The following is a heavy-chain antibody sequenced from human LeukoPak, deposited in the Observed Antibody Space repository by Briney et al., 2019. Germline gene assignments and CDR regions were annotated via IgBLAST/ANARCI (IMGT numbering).Heavy chain of an antibody. CDR1: GYTFTSYY. CDR2: INPSGGST. Sequence: GAPVKVSCKASGYTFTSYYMHWVRQAPGQGLEWMGIINPSGGSTSYAQKFQGRVTMTRDTSTSTVYMELSSLRSQDTAVYYCAIDLAMVVTPRVVDDHWGQGTLVTVSS. V-gene: IGHV1-46*01. CDR3: AIDLAMVVTPRVVDDH. D-gene: IGHD4-23*01. J-gene: IGHJ4*02.